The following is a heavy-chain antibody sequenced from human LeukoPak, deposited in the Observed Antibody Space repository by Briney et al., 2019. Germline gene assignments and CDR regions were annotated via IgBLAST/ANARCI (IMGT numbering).Heavy chain of an antibody. CDR2: ISWDGGST. D-gene: IGHD3-10*01. J-gene: IGHJ4*02. CDR3: AKDHYYGSGSYSRWVYFDY. CDR1: GFTFDDYN. V-gene: IGHV3-43*01. Sequence: GGSLRLSCAASGFTFDDYNMHWVRQAPGKGLEWVSLISWDGGSTYYGDSVKGRFTISRDNSKNSLYLQMISLRTEDTALYFCAKDHYYGSGSYSRWVYFDYWGQGTLVTVSS.